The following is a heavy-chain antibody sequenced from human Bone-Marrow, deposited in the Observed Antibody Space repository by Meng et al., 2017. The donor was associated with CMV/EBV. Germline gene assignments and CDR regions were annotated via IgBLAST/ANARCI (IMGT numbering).Heavy chain of an antibody. J-gene: IGHJ4*02. CDR1: GFTFSSYA. Sequence: GESLKISCAASGFTFSSYAMHWVRQAPGKGLEWVAVIWYDGSNKYYADSVKGRFTISRDNSKNTLYLQMNSLRAEDTAVYYCAKEGCGTSCYSRGIGAFDYWGQGPLVTVYS. CDR2: IWYDGSNK. D-gene: IGHD2-2*02. CDR3: AKEGCGTSCYSRGIGAFDY. V-gene: IGHV3-33*06.